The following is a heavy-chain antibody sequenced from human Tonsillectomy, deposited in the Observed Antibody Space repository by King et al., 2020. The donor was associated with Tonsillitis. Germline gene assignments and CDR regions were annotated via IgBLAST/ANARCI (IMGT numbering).Heavy chain of an antibody. V-gene: IGHV3-21*01. J-gene: IGHJ4*02. D-gene: IGHD3-22*01. Sequence: VQLVESGGGLVKPGGSLRLSCAASGFTFSSYSMNWVRQAPGKGLEWVSSISSSSSYIYYADSVKGRFTISRDNAKNSLYLQMNSLIAEDTAVYYCARDPYYYYDSSGYYGGYFDYWGQGTLVTVSS. CDR1: GFTFSSYS. CDR2: ISSSSSYI. CDR3: ARDPYYYYDSSGYYGGYFDY.